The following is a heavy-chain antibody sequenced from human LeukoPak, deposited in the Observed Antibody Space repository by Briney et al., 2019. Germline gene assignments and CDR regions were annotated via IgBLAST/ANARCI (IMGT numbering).Heavy chain of an antibody. D-gene: IGHD1-26*01. J-gene: IGHJ5*01. V-gene: IGHV3-73*01. CDR2: IDRPAKSYAT. CDR1: GFTFSDSA. CDR3: TRDRGTYKWLDS. Sequence: GGSLRLSCAASGFTFSDSAIHWVRQASGKGLEWVGLIDRPAKSYATAYGESVGGRFTISRDDSKNTAYLQMDSLKTEDKALYYCTRDRGTYKWLDSWGQGTLVTVSS.